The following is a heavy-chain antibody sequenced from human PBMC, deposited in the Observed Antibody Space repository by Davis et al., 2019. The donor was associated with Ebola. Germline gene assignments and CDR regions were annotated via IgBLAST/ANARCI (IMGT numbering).Heavy chain of an antibody. CDR1: GYTFTTYY. J-gene: IGHJ6*04. CDR3: ARETGDGGGMDV. CDR2: INPSGGST. D-gene: IGHD7-27*01. V-gene: IGHV1-46*01. Sequence: AASVKVSCKASGYTFTTYYIHWVRQAPGQGLEWMGIINPSGGSTTYAQKFQGRVTMTRDTSTSTVYMELSSLRSEDTAVYYCARETGDGGGMDVWGKGTTVTVSS.